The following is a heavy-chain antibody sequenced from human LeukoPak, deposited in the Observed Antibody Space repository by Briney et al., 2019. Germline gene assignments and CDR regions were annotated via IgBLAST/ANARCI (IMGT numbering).Heavy chain of an antibody. J-gene: IGHJ4*02. CDR3: ARSNHPRYYFDY. CDR2: IYHSGST. CDR1: GGSISSGGYS. V-gene: IGHV4-30-2*01. Sequence: SQTLSLTCAVSGGSISSGGYSWSWIRQPPGKGLEWIGYIYHSGSTYYNPSLKSRVTISVDRSKNQLSLKLSSVTAADTAVYYCARSNHPRYYFDYWGQGTLVTVSS. D-gene: IGHD1-14*01.